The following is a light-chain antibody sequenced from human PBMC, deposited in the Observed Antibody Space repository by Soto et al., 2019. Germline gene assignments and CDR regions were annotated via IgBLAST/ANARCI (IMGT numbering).Light chain of an antibody. J-gene: IGLJ2*01. CDR3: TSYAGYNSPVV. CDR2: EVN. V-gene: IGLV2-8*01. CDR1: SSDVGSYNY. Sequence: QSALTQPPSASGSPGQSVTISCTGTSSDVGSYNYVSWYQQHPDKDPKLMIYEVNKRPSGVPDRISGSKSGNTAALTVSGLQAEDEADYYCTSYAGYNSPVVFGGGTKLTVL.